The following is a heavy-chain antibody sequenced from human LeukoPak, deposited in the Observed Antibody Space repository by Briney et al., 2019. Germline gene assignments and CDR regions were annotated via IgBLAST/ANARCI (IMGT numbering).Heavy chain of an antibody. Sequence: GGSLRLSCAASGFTFSSYAMSWVRQAPGKGLEWVSAISGSGGSTYYADSVKGRFIISRDNSKNTLYLQMNSLRAEDTAVYYCAKRGVYGSGINMKGYFDYWGQGTLVTVSS. V-gene: IGHV3-23*01. CDR1: GFTFSSYA. J-gene: IGHJ4*02. CDR3: AKRGVYGSGINMKGYFDY. CDR2: ISGSGGST. D-gene: IGHD3-10*01.